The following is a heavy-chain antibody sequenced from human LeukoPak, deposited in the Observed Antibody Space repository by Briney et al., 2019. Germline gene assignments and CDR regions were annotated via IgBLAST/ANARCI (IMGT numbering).Heavy chain of an antibody. J-gene: IGHJ2*01. CDR1: GGSFSGYY. V-gene: IGHV4-34*01. CDR2: INHSGST. D-gene: IGHD2-15*01. CDR3: ARDPLGFCSGGSCYSNWYFDL. Sequence: SETLSLTCAVYGGSFSGYYWSWIRQPPGKGLEWIGEINHSGSTNYNSSLQSRVTISVDTSKNQFSLKLGSVTAADTAVYYCARDPLGFCSGGSCYSNWYFDLWGRGTLVTVSS.